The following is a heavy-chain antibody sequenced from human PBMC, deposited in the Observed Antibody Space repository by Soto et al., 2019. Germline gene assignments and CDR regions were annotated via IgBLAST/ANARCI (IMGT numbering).Heavy chain of an antibody. CDR2: INHSGGT. CDR3: ARGSVDTVDSRGFYEY. D-gene: IGHD3-22*01. J-gene: IGHJ4*02. Sequence: ASETLSLTCALYVVSFSGHYWSWIRHPPGKGLEWIGEINHSGGTSYNPSLKSRVTISVDTSKSQFSLKLTSVTAADRAVYYCARGSVDTVDSRGFYEYWGQGTSVSVSS. V-gene: IGHV4-34*01. CDR1: VVSFSGHY.